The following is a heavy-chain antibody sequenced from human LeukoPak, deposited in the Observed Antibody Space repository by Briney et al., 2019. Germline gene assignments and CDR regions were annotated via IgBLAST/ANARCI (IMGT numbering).Heavy chain of an antibody. Sequence: SEALSLTCTVSGGSISSSSYYWGWTRQPPGKGLEWIGSIYYSGSTYYNPSLKSRVTISVDTSKNQFSLKLSSVTAADTAVYYCARQLYYYDSSGYYYWFDPWGQGTLVTVPS. V-gene: IGHV4-39*01. CDR1: GGSISSSSYY. CDR3: ARQLYYYDSSGYYYWFDP. J-gene: IGHJ5*02. D-gene: IGHD3-22*01. CDR2: IYYSGST.